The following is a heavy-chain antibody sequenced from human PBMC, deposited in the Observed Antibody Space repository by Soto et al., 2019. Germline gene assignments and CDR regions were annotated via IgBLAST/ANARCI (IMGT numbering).Heavy chain of an antibody. Sequence: QVQLVQSGAEVKKPGSSVKVACKASGGTFSSYAISWVRQAPGQGLEWMGGIIPIFGTANYAQKFQCRVTITADESTSTAYMELSSLRSADTAVYYCARIGYSYGLREYYYYDGMDVWGQGTTVTVSS. CDR1: GGTFSSYA. CDR2: IIPIFGTA. V-gene: IGHV1-69*01. CDR3: ARIGYSYGLREYYYYDGMDV. D-gene: IGHD5-18*01. J-gene: IGHJ6*02.